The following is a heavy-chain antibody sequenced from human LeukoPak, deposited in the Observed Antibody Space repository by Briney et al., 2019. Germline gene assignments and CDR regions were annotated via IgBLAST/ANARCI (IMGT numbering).Heavy chain of an antibody. CDR1: GGSFSDYY. CDR3: ARDQVVMITFGGAIEQRYYGMDV. D-gene: IGHD3-16*02. J-gene: IGHJ6*02. CDR2: INHSGST. V-gene: IGHV4-34*01. Sequence: SETLSLTCAVYGGSFSDYYWSWIRQPPGKGLEWIGEINHSGSTNYNPSLKSRVTISVDTSKNQFSLKLSSVTAADTAVYYCARDQVVMITFGGAIEQRYYGMDVWGQGTTVTVSS.